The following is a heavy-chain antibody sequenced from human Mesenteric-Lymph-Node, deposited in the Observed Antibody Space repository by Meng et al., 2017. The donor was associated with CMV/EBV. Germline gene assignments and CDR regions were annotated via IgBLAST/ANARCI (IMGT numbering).Heavy chain of an antibody. V-gene: IGHV3-23*01. D-gene: IGHD2-8*01. J-gene: IGHJ6*02. CDR3: AKGLPQGHCTTTTCYYHDGMDV. CDR2: ISSSGVNT. CDR1: GFTFNKYS. Sequence: GESLKISCVGSGFTFNKYSMNWVRQAPGKGLEWVSGISSSGVNTYYADSVKGRFTISRDNSKDTLSLQMHSLRAEDTAIYYCAKGLPQGHCTTTTCYYHDGMDVWGQGTTVTVSS.